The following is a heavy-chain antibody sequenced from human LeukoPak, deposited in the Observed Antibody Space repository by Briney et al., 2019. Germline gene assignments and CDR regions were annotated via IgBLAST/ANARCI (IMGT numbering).Heavy chain of an antibody. Sequence: SETLSLTCAVYGGSISSYYWSWIRQPPGKGLEWIGYIYYSGSTNYNPSLKSRVTISVDTSKNQFSLKLSSVTAADTAVYYCARVSLGYYFDYWGQGTLVTVSS. CDR3: ARVSLGYYFDY. J-gene: IGHJ4*02. CDR2: IYYSGST. CDR1: GGSISSYY. D-gene: IGHD7-27*01. V-gene: IGHV4-59*01.